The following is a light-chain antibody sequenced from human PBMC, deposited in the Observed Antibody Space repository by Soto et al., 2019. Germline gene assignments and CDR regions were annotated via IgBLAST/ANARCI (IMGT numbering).Light chain of an antibody. CDR3: PQDYNSAPYA. CDR2: WAS. CDR1: QCGLYSSNNNNY. V-gene: IGKV4-1*01. Sequence: EIVMTQSPDSLAVSLGERATINCKSSQCGLYSSNNNNYLAWYQQKPGQPPKLFIYWASTRESGVPDRFSGSGCWTDFILAITSSQAEDGAVYDCPQDYNSAPYAFGQGTKLEIK. J-gene: IGKJ2*01.